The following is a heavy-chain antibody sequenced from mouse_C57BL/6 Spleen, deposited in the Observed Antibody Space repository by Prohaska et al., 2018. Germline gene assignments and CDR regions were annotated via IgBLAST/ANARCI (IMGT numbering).Heavy chain of an antibody. CDR3: ATPEGNYEAMDY. V-gene: IGHV1-26*01. Sequence: NWVKQSHGKSLEWIGDINPNNGGTSYNQKFKGKATLTVDKSSSTAYMELRSLTSEDSAVYYCATPEGNYEAMDYWGQGTSVTVSS. J-gene: IGHJ4*01. CDR2: INPNNGGT. D-gene: IGHD1-1*01.